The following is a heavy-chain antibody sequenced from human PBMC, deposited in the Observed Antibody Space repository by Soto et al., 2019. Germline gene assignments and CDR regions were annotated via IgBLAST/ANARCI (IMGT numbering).Heavy chain of an antibody. J-gene: IGHJ4*02. CDR3: ATDIVVVVAASESFDY. Sequence: GGSLILSCAASGFTFSSYAMSWVRQAPGKGLEWVSAISGSGGSTYYADSVKGRFTISRDNSKNTLYLQMNSLRAEDTAVYYCATDIVVVVAASESFDYWGQGTLVTVSS. V-gene: IGHV3-23*01. D-gene: IGHD2-15*01. CDR2: ISGSGGST. CDR1: GFTFSSYA.